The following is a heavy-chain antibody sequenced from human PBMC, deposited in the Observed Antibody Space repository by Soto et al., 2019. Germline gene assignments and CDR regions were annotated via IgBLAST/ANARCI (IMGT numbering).Heavy chain of an antibody. V-gene: IGHV3-15*07. D-gene: IGHD3-22*01. J-gene: IGHJ4*02. Sequence: EVQLVESGGGLVKPGGSLRLSCAASGFTFSNAWMNWVRQAPGKGLEWVGRIKSKTDGGTTDYAAPVKGRFTISRDDSKNTLYLQMNSLKTEDTAVYYCTAMIVVVTPHTGTDTREDYWGQGTLVTVSS. CDR2: IKSKTDGGTT. CDR3: TAMIVVVTPHTGTDTREDY. CDR1: GFTFSNAW.